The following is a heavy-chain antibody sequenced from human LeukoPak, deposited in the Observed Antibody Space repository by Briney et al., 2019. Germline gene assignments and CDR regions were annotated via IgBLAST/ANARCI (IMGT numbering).Heavy chain of an antibody. D-gene: IGHD2-21*02. J-gene: IGHJ4*02. CDR1: GGTFSSYA. CDR2: IIPIFGTA. Sequence: GASVKVSCKASGGTFSSYAISWVRQAPGQGLEWMGGIIPIFGTANYAQKFQGRVTITADESTSTAYMELSSLRSEDTAVYYCASPAYCGGDCYSGPFDYWGQGTLVTVSS. V-gene: IGHV1-69*13. CDR3: ASPAYCGGDCYSGPFDY.